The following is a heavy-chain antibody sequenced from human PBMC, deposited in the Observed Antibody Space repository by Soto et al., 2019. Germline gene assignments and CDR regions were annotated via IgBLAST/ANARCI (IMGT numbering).Heavy chain of an antibody. CDR1: GFTFSSYW. CDR3: ARDRRGYYYYYMDV. Sequence: GGSLRLSCAASGFTFSSYWMSWVRQAPGKGLEWVANIKQDGSEKYYVDSVKGRFTISRDNAKNSLYLQMDSLRAEDTAVYYCARDRRGYYYYYMDVWGKGTTVTVSS. CDR2: IKQDGSEK. J-gene: IGHJ6*03. D-gene: IGHD3-10*01. V-gene: IGHV3-7*01.